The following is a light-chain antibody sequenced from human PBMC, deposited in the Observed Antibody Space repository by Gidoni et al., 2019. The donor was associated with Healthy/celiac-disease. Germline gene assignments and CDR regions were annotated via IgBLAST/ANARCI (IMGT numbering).Light chain of an antibody. CDR3: QQRSNGGFT. CDR2: DAS. J-gene: IGKJ3*01. V-gene: IGKV3-11*01. CDR1: QSVSSY. Sequence: EIVLTKSPATLSLSPGERATLSCRASQSVSSYLAWYQQKPGQAPRLLIYDASNRATGIPARFSGSGSGTDFTLTISSLEPEDFAVYYCQQRSNGGFTFGPGTKVDIK.